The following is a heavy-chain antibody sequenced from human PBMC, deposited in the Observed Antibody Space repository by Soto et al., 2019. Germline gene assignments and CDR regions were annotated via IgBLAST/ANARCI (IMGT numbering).Heavy chain of an antibody. J-gene: IGHJ6*02. CDR3: ARHWGYCSSTSCYDHYYYYYGMDV. Sequence: SETLSLTCAVYGGSFSGYYWSWIRQPPGKGLEWIGEINHSGSTNYNPSLKSRVTISVDTSKNQFSLKLSSVTAADTAVYYCARHWGYCSSTSCYDHYYYYYGMDVWGQGTTVTVSS. V-gene: IGHV4-34*01. CDR2: INHSGST. CDR1: GGSFSGYY. D-gene: IGHD2-2*01.